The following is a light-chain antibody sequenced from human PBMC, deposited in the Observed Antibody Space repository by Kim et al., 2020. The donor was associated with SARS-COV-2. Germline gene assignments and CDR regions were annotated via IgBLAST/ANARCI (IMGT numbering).Light chain of an antibody. Sequence: VGLGTTGRITCGGNTSGSKNVYWDRQKPAQAPVLVIYSNTNRPSETPGRFSGSDSGTTATLTISRAQDGDEADYYCQVWGSSTAVFGGGTQLTVL. CDR3: QVWGSSTAV. CDR2: SNT. V-gene: IGLV3-9*01. J-gene: IGLJ3*02. CDR1: TSGSKN.